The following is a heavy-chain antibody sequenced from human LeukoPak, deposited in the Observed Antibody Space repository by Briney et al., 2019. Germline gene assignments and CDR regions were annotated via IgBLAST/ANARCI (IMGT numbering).Heavy chain of an antibody. CDR3: ARVAMVRGVNIGFDP. D-gene: IGHD3-10*01. CDR1: GGSISSYY. V-gene: IGHV4-4*02. CDR2: IYHSGST. Sequence: KSSETLSLTCTVSGGSISSYYWSWVRQPPGKGLEWIGEIYHSGSTNYNPSLKSRVTISVDKSKNQFSLKLSSVTAADTAVYYCARVAMVRGVNIGFDPWGQGTLVTVSS. J-gene: IGHJ5*02.